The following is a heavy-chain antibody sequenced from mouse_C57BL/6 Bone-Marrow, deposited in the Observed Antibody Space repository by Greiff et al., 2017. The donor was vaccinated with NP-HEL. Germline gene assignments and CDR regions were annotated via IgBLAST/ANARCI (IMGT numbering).Heavy chain of an antibody. D-gene: IGHD1-1*01. Sequence: VKLMESGAELVRPGTSVKVSCKASGYAFTNYLIEWVKQRPGQGLEWIGVINPGSGGTNYNEKFKGKATLTADKSSSTAYMQLSSLTSEDSAVYFCARKGSYGTYAMDYWGQGTSVTVSS. CDR1: GYAFTNYL. J-gene: IGHJ4*01. CDR3: ARKGSYGTYAMDY. V-gene: IGHV1-54*01. CDR2: INPGSGGT.